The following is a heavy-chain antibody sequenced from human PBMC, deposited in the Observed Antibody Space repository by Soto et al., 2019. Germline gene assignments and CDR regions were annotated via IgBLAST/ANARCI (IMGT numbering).Heavy chain of an antibody. CDR1: EGTFNSYA. CDR2: IIPYYNTL. J-gene: IGHJ4*02. V-gene: IGHV1-69*01. CDR3: ASGASRWYPYCFAS. D-gene: IGHD6-13*01. Sequence: QAQVVQSGAEVRKPGSSVKLSCKASEGTFNSYAIAWVRQAPGQGLEWMGGIIPYYNTLNYAQKFQDRVTLTADDSTNTVYMELSSLRSDDTAVYFCASGASRWYPYCFASWAQGTLVTVSS.